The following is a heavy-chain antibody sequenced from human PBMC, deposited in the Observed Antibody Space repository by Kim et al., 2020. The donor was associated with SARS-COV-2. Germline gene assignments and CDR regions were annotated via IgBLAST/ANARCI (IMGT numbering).Heavy chain of an antibody. CDR1: GFRFSDCH. D-gene: IGHD1-26*01. CDR3: ARDPRDGYYFFAH. Sequence: GGSLRLSCAASGFRFSDCHIHWVRQAPGKGLEWVAVIWNDGNRIYYADSVKGRFSISRDNSKNTVWQQRNSLRGEDMAVDYCARDPRDGYYFFAHWGQGTLVSVSS. CDR2: IWNDGNRI. V-gene: IGHV3-33*01. J-gene: IGHJ4*02.